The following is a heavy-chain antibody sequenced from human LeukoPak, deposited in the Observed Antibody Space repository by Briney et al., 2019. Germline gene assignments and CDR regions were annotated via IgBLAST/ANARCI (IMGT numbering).Heavy chain of an antibody. J-gene: IGHJ4*02. CDR1: GYTFIAYY. CDR3: ARGHIFDFAF. CDR2: ISPNSGGT. Sequence: ASARVSCKASGYTFIAYYLYWVRQAPGQGLELMGWISPNSGGTKYAQNFQGRVTMTRDTSISTVYMELSRLSYDDTAVYYCARGHIFDFAFWGQGTLVTVSS. D-gene: IGHD3/OR15-3a*01. V-gene: IGHV1-2*02.